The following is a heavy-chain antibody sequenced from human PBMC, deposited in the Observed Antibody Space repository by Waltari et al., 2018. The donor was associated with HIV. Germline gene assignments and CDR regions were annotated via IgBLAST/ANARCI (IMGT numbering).Heavy chain of an antibody. CDR2: INHRGRT. V-gene: IGHV4-34*02. J-gene: IGHJ5*02. Sequence: QVQLQQWGAGLLKASESLSLTCAVYGGSFSDSPWTWIRQSPGKGLEWIADINHRGRTSYNPSLKDRVTISVDTAKNQFSLTLRAVTGADSGLYFCAGEARKRIRQGGINWFDPWGQGTSVTVLS. D-gene: IGHD2-21*01. CDR3: AGEARKRIRQGGINWFDP. CDR1: GGSFSDSP.